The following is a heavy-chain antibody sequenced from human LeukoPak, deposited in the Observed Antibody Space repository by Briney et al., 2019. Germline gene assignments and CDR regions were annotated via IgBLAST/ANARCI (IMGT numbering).Heavy chain of an antibody. CDR1: GFTFSSYE. D-gene: IGHD5-18*01. CDR2: ISSSSSTI. J-gene: IGHJ4*02. V-gene: IGHV3-48*01. CDR3: TRDTALQPDY. Sequence: GGSLRLSCAASGFTFSSYEMNWVRQAPGKGLEWVSYISSSSSTIYYADSVKGRFTISRDNAKNSLYLQMNSLRAEDTAVYYCTRDTALQPDYWGQGTLVTVSS.